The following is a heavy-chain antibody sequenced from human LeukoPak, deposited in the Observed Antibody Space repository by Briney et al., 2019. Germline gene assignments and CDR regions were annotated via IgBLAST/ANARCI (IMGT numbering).Heavy chain of an antibody. CDR3: ARGEWLASYGMDV. Sequence: SETLSLTCTVSGGSISSYYWSWIRQPPGKGLEWIGYIYYSGSTNYNPSLKSRVTISVDTSKNQFSLKLSSVTAADTAVYYCARGEWLASYGMDVWGQGTTVTVSS. D-gene: IGHD6-19*01. CDR1: GGSISSYY. CDR2: IYYSGST. J-gene: IGHJ6*02. V-gene: IGHV4-59*12.